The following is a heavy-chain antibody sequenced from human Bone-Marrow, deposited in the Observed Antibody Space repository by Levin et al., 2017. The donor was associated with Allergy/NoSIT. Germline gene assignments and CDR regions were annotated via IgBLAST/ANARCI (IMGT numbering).Heavy chain of an antibody. CDR1: GYTFTGYY. D-gene: IGHD6-19*01. Sequence: ASVKVSCKASGYTFTGYYMHWVRQAPGQGLEWMGRINPNSGGTNYAQKFQGRVTMTRDTSISTAYMELCRLRSDDTAVYYCARGDSSGWFNWFDPWGQGTLVTVSS. J-gene: IGHJ5*02. V-gene: IGHV1-2*06. CDR3: ARGDSSGWFNWFDP. CDR2: INPNSGGT.